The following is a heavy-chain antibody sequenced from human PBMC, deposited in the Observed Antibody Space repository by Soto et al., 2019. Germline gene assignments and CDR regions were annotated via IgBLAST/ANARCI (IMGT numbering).Heavy chain of an antibody. V-gene: IGHV4-30-2*01. CDR2: ISHSGGT. CDR3: SSRGSRARHFDY. D-gene: IGHD3-10*01. CDR1: GGSISSGLYS. J-gene: IGHJ4*02. Sequence: PSETVSISCAVSGGSISSGLYSWSWIRQPPRKGREGIGDISHSGGTYYNLSLKSRVTISVDRSKNQFSLKLSSVTAADTAVYYCSSRGSRARHFDYWGQGTLVTVSS.